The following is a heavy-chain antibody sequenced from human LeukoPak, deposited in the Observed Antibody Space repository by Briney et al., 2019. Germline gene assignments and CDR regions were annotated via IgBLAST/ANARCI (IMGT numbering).Heavy chain of an antibody. CDR2: INPNSGGT. Sequence: ASVKVSCKASGYTFTGYYMHWVRQAPGQGLEWMGRINPNSGGTNYAQKFQGRVTMTRDTSISTAYMEVTSLRSDDTAVYYCTRASPASLEFDYWGQGTLVTDSS. CDR1: GYTFTGYY. D-gene: IGHD6-6*01. J-gene: IGHJ4*02. CDR3: TRASPASLEFDY. V-gene: IGHV1-2*06.